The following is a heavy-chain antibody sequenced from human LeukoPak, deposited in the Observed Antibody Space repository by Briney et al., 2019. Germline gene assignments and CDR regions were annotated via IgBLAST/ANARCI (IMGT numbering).Heavy chain of an antibody. J-gene: IGHJ6*03. CDR3: ARRWNYGRNYYIDV. V-gene: IGHV4-34*01. CDR1: GGSFSNYY. Sequence: SDTLSLTCAVSGGSFSNYYWSWIRQPPGRGLEWIGEINDSGRTNYNPSLMSRVTVSVDTSKNQFSLRLTSVTATDTAVYYCARRWNYGRNYYIDVWGNGATVSVSS. CDR2: INDSGRT. D-gene: IGHD1-7*01.